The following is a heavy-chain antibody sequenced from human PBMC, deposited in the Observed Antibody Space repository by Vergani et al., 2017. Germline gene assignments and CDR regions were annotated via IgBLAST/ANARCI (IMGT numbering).Heavy chain of an antibody. CDR2: IYYSENK. CDR3: ARGLGYCSGGSCYYYGMDV. D-gene: IGHD2-15*01. J-gene: IGHJ6*02. Sequence: QLQLQESGPGLVKPSETLSLTCTVSGGSITYGAFYWGWIRQSPGKGLEWIGSIYYSENKFYNPSLESRVTLSIDTTKNQFSLKLSSVTAADTAVYYCARGLGYCSGGSCYYYGMDVWGQGTTVTVSS. CDR1: GGSITYGAFY. V-gene: IGHV4-39*07.